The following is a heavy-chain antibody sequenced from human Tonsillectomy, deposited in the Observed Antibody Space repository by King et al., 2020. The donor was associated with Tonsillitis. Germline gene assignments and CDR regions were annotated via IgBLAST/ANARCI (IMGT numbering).Heavy chain of an antibody. V-gene: IGHV3-13*01. J-gene: IGHJ3*02. Sequence: VQLVESGGGLVQPGGSLRFSCAASGFTFSNYDMHWVRRASGNGLKWVSAFGTADDTYYPGSVKGRFTISRENAKNSLYLQTNSLRAGDTAVYYCARVRSRLRFLESLNRDAFDIWGQGTMVTVSS. CDR1: GFTFSNYD. CDR3: ARVRSRLRFLESLNRDAFDI. CDR2: FGTADDT. D-gene: IGHD3-3*01.